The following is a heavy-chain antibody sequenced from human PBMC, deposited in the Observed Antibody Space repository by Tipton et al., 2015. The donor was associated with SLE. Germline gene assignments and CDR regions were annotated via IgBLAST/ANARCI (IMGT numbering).Heavy chain of an antibody. Sequence: SLRLSCVASGFTFSNYGMHWVRQAPGKGLEWVALIWFDGNDKYYADSVKGRFTISRDNSKNTLYLQMNSLRAEDTAVYYCAKRYGDWNHGFSGMDVWGQGTTVTVSS. CDR2: IWFDGNDK. J-gene: IGHJ6*02. D-gene: IGHD1-1*01. V-gene: IGHV3-33*06. CDR1: GFTFSNYG. CDR3: AKRYGDWNHGFSGMDV.